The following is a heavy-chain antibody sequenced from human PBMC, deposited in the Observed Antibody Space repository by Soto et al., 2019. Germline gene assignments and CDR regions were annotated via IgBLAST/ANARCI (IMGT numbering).Heavy chain of an antibody. Sequence: GGSLRLSCAASGFTFINYAMSWVRQAPGKGLEWVSAISGSGDTAYYADSVKGRFTISRDNSKSTLYLQMHSLRAEDTALYYCANEYSSSTTFDHWGQGTLVTVSS. J-gene: IGHJ4*02. CDR3: ANEYSSSTTFDH. CDR2: ISGSGDTA. CDR1: GFTFINYA. V-gene: IGHV3-23*01. D-gene: IGHD6-6*01.